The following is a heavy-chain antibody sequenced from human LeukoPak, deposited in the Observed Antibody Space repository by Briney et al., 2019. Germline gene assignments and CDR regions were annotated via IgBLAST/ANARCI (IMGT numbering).Heavy chain of an antibody. V-gene: IGHV3-48*04. CDR2: ISSSGSTI. CDR1: GFTFSSYG. CDR3: PETSITVGVDY. J-gene: IGHJ4*02. D-gene: IGHD1-26*01. Sequence: GGSLRLSCAASGFTFSSYGMSWVRQAPGKGLEWVSYISSSGSTIYYADSVKGRFTISRDNAKNSLYLQMNSLRAEDTAVYYEPETSITVGVDYCGQGPLV.